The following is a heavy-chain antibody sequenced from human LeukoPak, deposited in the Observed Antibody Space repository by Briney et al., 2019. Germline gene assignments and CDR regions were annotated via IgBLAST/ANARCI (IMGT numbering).Heavy chain of an antibody. D-gene: IGHD4-17*01. Sequence: ASVKVPCKASGYSFVLYGISWVRQAPGEGPEWMGWISGSTGDTNYAQKFQGRVTMTADTSSSTAYMELRSLRSDDTAVYYCARDENYGIFFNVDYWGQGTLVTVSS. V-gene: IGHV1-18*01. CDR1: GYSFVLYG. CDR3: ARDENYGIFFNVDY. J-gene: IGHJ4*02. CDR2: ISGSTGDT.